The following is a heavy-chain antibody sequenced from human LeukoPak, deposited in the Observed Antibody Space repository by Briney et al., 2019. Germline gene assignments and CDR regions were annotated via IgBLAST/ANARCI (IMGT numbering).Heavy chain of an antibody. J-gene: IGHJ4*02. Sequence: PGRSRRLSCAASGFTFSSYGTHWVRQAPGKGLEWVAVIWYDGSNKYYADSVKGRFTISRDNSKNTLYLQMNSLRAEDTAVYYCTKVGRCSSTSCRSIGDDYWGQGTLVTVSS. CDR3: TKVGRCSSTSCRSIGDDY. D-gene: IGHD2-2*01. CDR2: IWYDGSNK. V-gene: IGHV3-33*06. CDR1: GFTFSSYG.